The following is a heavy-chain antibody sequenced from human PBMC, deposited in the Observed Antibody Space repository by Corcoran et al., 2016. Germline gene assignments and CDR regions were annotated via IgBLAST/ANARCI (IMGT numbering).Heavy chain of an antibody. J-gene: IGHJ4*02. D-gene: IGHD3-3*01. CDR2: INHSGST. CDR1: GGSFSGYY. CDR3: ARTLRFFADY. V-gene: IGHV4-34*01. Sequence: QVQLQQWGAGLLKPSETLSLTCAVYGGSFSGYYWSWIRQPPGKGLEWIGEINHSGSTNYNPSLKSRVTISVDTSKNQFYLKLSSVTAADTAVYYCARTLRFFADYWGQGTLVTVSS.